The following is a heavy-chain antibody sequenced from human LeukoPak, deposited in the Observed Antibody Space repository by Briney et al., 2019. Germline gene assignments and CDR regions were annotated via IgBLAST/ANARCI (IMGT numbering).Heavy chain of an antibody. V-gene: IGHV3-23*01. CDR2: IGSSGGST. D-gene: IGHD3-10*01. J-gene: IGHJ4*02. CDR3: ARRDSTPSYFNY. Sequence: PGGSLRLSCVASGFTLSNYAMNWVRQAPGKGPEWVSAIGSSGGSTIYADSVKGRFTVTRDTSKNTLYLQMNSLRAEDTALYYCARRDSTPSYFNYWGQGTLVTVSS. CDR1: GFTLSNYA.